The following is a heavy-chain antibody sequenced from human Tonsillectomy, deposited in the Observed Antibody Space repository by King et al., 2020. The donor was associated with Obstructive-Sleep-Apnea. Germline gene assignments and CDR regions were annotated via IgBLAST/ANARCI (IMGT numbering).Heavy chain of an antibody. CDR2: ISYDGSNK. D-gene: IGHD2-21*02. V-gene: IGHV3-30*04. J-gene: IGHJ5*02. CDR1: GFTFSSYA. CDR3: ARGKGDKYNWFDP. Sequence: QLVQSGGGVVQPGRSLRLSCAASGFTFSSYAMHWVRQAPGKGLEWVAVISYDGSNKYYADSVKGRFTISRDNSKNTLYLRMNSLRAEDTAVYYCARGKGDKYNWFDPWGQGTLVTVSS.